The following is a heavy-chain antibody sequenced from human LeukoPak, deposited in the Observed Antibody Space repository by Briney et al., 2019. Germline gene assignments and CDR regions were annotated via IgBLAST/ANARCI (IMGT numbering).Heavy chain of an antibody. Sequence: GGSLRLSCAASGFTFSNAWMSWVRQAPGKGLEWVGRIKCKTDGGTTDYAAPVKGRFTISRDDSKNTLYLQMNSLKTEDTAVYYCTTGDVPPRDYWGQGTLVTVSS. CDR1: GFTFSNAW. J-gene: IGHJ4*02. CDR3: TTGDVPPRDY. V-gene: IGHV3-15*01. D-gene: IGHD2-2*01. CDR2: IKCKTDGGTT.